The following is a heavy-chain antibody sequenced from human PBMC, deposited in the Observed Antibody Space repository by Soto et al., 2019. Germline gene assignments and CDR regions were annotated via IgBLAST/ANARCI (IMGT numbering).Heavy chain of an antibody. Sequence: NPSETLSLTCAVYGGSFSGYYWSWIRQPPGKGLEWIGEINHSGSTNYNPSLKSRVTISVDTSKNQFSLKLSSVTAADTAVYYCARGRQTQYYYDSSGYWLKYWGQGTLVTVSS. CDR1: GGSFSGYY. V-gene: IGHV4-34*01. CDR3: ARGRQTQYYYDSSGYWLKY. J-gene: IGHJ4*02. CDR2: INHSGST. D-gene: IGHD3-22*01.